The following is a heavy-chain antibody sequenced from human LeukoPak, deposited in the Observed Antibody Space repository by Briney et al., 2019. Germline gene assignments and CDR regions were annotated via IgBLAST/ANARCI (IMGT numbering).Heavy chain of an antibody. CDR2: ISWNSGGI. J-gene: IGHJ4*02. Sequence: SLRLSCAASGFTFSSYAMHWVRQAPGKGLEWVSGISWNSGGIDYAASVKGRFTISRDNAKNSLYLQMNSLRAEDTALYYCAKSLSSLVGATDYWGQGTLVTVSS. CDR3: AKSLSSLVGATDY. CDR1: GFTFSSYA. V-gene: IGHV3-9*01. D-gene: IGHD1-26*01.